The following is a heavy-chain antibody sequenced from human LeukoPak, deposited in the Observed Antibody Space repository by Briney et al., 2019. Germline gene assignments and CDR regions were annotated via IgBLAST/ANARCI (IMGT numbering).Heavy chain of an antibody. V-gene: IGHV3-7*05. J-gene: IGHJ4*02. Sequence: PGGSLRLSCAASGFTVSTYWMSWVRQAPGKGLEWGANIKHDGSQKYYVDSVKGRFTISRDNAKNSLYLQLNSLRAEDTAVYYCARDGFVWASGIDYGWFDYWGQGTLATVSS. CDR3: ARDGFVWASGIDYGWFDY. D-gene: IGHD4-17*01. CDR2: IKHDGSQK. CDR1: GFTVSTYW.